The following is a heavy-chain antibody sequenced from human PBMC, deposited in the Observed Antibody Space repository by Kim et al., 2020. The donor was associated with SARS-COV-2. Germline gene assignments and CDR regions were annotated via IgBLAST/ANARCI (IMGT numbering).Heavy chain of an antibody. Sequence: YYADSVKGQFTSSKDNSKNTLVLQMSSLRAEDTAIYYCAKDLVVATVGDYWGQGTLVTVSS. CDR3: AKDLVVATVGDY. D-gene: IGHD3-22*01. V-gene: IGHV3-23*01. J-gene: IGHJ4*02.